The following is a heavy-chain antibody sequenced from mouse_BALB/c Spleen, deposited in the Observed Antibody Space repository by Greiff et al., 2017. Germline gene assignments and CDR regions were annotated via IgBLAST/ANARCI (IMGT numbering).Heavy chain of an antibody. CDR3: ARSSSYYAMDY. J-gene: IGHJ4*01. Sequence: QVQLKESGPQLVRPGASVKISCKASGYSFTSYWMHWVKQRPGQGLEWIGMIDPSDSETRLNQKFKDKATLTVDKSSSTAYMQLSSPTSEDSAVYYCARSSSYYAMDYWGQGTSVTVSS. CDR1: GYSFTSYW. D-gene: IGHD6-1*01. CDR2: IDPSDSET. V-gene: IGHV1S126*01.